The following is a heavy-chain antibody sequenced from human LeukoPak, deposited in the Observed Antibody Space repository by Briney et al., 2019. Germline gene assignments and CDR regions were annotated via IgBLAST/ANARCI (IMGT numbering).Heavy chain of an antibody. Sequence: GGSLRLSCTASGFTFSAYAMMWVRQAPGKGPEWVSAIRGGGTSEFYADSVKGRFRISRDNSKDTLFLQMNSLRAEDTAVYYCAGDPNGDYIGAFDMWGPGTMVTVSS. D-gene: IGHD4-17*01. CDR1: GFTFSAYA. CDR2: IRGGGTSE. CDR3: AGDPNGDYIGAFDM. J-gene: IGHJ3*02. V-gene: IGHV3-23*01.